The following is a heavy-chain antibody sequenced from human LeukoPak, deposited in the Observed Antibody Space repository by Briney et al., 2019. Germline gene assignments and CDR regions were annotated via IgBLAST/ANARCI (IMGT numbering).Heavy chain of an antibody. CDR2: INHSGST. V-gene: IGHV4-39*07. CDR3: ARARKAVAAIWSLDY. Sequence: SETLSLTCSVSGGSITSDTDYWSWIRQPPGKGLEWIGEINHSGSTNYNPSLKSRVTISVDTSKNQFSLKLSSVTAADTAVYYCARARKAVAAIWSLDYWGQGTLVTVSS. D-gene: IGHD6-19*01. CDR1: GGSITSDTDY. J-gene: IGHJ4*02.